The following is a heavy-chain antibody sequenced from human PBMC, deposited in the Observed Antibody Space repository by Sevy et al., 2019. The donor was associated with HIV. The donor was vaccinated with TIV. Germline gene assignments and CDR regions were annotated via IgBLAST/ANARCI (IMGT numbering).Heavy chain of an antibody. CDR1: GFTFSSYA. J-gene: IGHJ6*02. CDR3: AKDLVPAANYYYYGMDV. V-gene: IGHV3-23*01. D-gene: IGHD2-2*01. Sequence: GESLKISCAASGFTFSSYAMSWVRQAPGKGLEWVSAISGSGGSTYYADSVKGRFTISRDNSKNTLYLQMNSLRAEDTAVYYCAKDLVPAANYYYYGMDVWGQGTTVTVSS. CDR2: ISGSGGST.